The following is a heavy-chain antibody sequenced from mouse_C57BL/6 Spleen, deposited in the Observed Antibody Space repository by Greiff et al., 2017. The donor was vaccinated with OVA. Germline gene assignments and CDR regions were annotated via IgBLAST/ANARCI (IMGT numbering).Heavy chain of an antibody. CDR1: GFTINDYY. CDR2: IDPEDGET. J-gene: IGHJ3*01. D-gene: IGHD1-1*01. Sequence: VQLQQSGAELVKPGASVKLSCTASGFTINDYYMHWVKQRPEQGLEWIGRIDPEDGETKYAPKFQGKVTISADTASNTAYLQLSSLTSEDTAVYYCALYYYGSSQFDYWGQGTLVTVSA. V-gene: IGHV14-2*01. CDR3: ALYYYGSSQFDY.